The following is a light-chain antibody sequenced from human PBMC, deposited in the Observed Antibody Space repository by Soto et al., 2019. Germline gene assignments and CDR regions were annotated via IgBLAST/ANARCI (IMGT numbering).Light chain of an antibody. V-gene: IGKV3-20*01. CDR3: QQYGSSPPVT. CDR1: QSVSSSY. CDR2: GAS. Sequence: EIVLTQSPGTLSLSPGERATLSCRASQSVSSSYLAWYQQKPGQAPRLLIYGASGRATGIPDRFSGSGSGTDFTLPISRLEPEDFAVYSCQQYGSSPPVTFGQGTRLEMK. J-gene: IGKJ5*01.